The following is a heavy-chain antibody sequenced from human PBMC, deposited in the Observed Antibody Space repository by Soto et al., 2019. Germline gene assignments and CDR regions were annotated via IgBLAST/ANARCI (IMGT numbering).Heavy chain of an antibody. CDR2: LKSKALGGTT. CDR1: RFAFSSAW. V-gene: IGHV3-15*07. CDR3: TTDSYNTKLEDLFDY. J-gene: IGHJ4*01. Sequence: GGSLRLSCAGSRFAFSSAWINWVRQAPGKGLDGVGRLKSKALGGTTDFAAPVRGRLAITRDDTRNMAYKQVNCLHTEDTAVYYCTTDSYNTKLEDLFDYWGHGNLVTVSS. D-gene: IGHD2-8*01.